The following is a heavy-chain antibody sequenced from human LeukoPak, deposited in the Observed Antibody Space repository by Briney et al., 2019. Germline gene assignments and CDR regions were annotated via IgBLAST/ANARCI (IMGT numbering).Heavy chain of an antibody. CDR3: AKEGGYYSPLDY. D-gene: IGHD3-10*01. V-gene: IGHV3-33*06. J-gene: IGHJ4*02. CDR2: IWYDGSNK. CDR1: RFTFSSYG. Sequence: QPGRSLRLSCAASRFTFSSYGMHWVRQAPGKGLEWVAVIWYDGSNKYYADSVKGRFTVSRGNSKNTLYLQMNSLRAEDTAVYYCAKEGGYYSPLDYWGQGTLVTVSS.